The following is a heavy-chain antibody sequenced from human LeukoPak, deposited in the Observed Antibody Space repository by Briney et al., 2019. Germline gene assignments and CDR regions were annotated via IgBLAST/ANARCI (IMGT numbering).Heavy chain of an antibody. Sequence: ASVKVSCKASGYTFTGYYMHWVRQAPGQGLEWMGIINPSGGSTSYAQKFQGRVTMTRDTSTSTVYMELSSLRSEDTAVYYCARTQQLGFFDYWGQGTLVTVSA. CDR3: ARTQQLGFFDY. CDR2: INPSGGST. D-gene: IGHD6-13*01. CDR1: GYTFTGYY. V-gene: IGHV1-46*01. J-gene: IGHJ4*02.